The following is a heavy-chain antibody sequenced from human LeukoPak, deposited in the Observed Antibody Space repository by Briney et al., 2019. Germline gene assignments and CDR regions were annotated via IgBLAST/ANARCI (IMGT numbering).Heavy chain of an antibody. Sequence: PGGSLRLSCAASGFTFSSFSVNWVRQAPGEGLEWVSYISRRSTTIYYADSVKGRFAISRDNAKNSLYLQMNSLRAEDTAVYYCARGSNRITMIVVAFDYWGQGTLVTVSS. CDR1: GFTFSSFS. V-gene: IGHV3-48*04. CDR2: ISRRSTTI. CDR3: ARGSNRITMIVVAFDY. J-gene: IGHJ4*02. D-gene: IGHD3-22*01.